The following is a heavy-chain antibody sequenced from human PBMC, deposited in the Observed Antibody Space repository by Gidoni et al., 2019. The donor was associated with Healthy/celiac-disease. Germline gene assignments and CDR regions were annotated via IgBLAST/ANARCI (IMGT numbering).Heavy chain of an antibody. V-gene: IGHV2-5*02. CDR2: IYWDYDK. CDR1: GFSLSTSGVG. J-gene: IGHJ3*01. CDR3: AHRSGIYPVPHAFDL. D-gene: IGHD1-26*01. Sequence: QITLKESGPTLVTPTQTLTQTCTLSGFSLSTSGVGVGCIRQPPGTALEWLALIYWDYDKRYSPSLKSRLTITKDTAKNQVVLTMTNMDPVDTATYYCAHRSGIYPVPHAFDLWVQGTMVTVSS.